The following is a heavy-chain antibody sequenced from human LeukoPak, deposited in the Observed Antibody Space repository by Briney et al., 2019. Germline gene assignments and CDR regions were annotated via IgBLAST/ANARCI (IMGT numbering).Heavy chain of an antibody. Sequence: GGSVRLSCAVSGFPVSSNFMSWVRQAPGKGLQSVSIMFSGGTTDYADSVRGRFSISRDSSQNTVSLQMNSLRVEDTAVYHCARGAGSGWPLDKWGQGTLVTVSS. CDR3: ARGAGSGWPLDK. CDR2: MFSGGTT. J-gene: IGHJ4*02. V-gene: IGHV3-53*01. D-gene: IGHD6-19*01. CDR1: GFPVSSNF.